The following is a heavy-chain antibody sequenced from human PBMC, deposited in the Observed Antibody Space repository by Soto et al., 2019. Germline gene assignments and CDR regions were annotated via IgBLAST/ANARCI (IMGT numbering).Heavy chain of an antibody. Sequence: GSLRLSCAASGFTFSSYAMSWVRQAPGKGLEWVSAISGSGGSTYYADSVKGRFTISRDNSKNTLYLQMNSLRAEDTAVYYCAKDSCSGGSCYRGDAFDIWGQGTMVTVSS. D-gene: IGHD2-15*01. CDR2: ISGSGGST. CDR1: GFTFSSYA. CDR3: AKDSCSGGSCYRGDAFDI. J-gene: IGHJ3*02. V-gene: IGHV3-23*01.